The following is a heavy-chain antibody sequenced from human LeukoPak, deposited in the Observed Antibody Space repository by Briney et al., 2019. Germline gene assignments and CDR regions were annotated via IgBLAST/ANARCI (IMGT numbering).Heavy chain of an antibody. CDR3: ARVSSPPR. CDR2: IYYSGST. V-gene: IGHV4-61*05. CDR1: GGSISSSSYY. J-gene: IGHJ4*02. D-gene: IGHD5/OR15-5a*01. Sequence: PSETLSLTCTVSGGSISSSSYYWGWIRQPPGKGLEWIGYIYYSGSTNYNPSLKSRVTVSVDTSKNQFSLKLSSVTAADTAVYYCARVSSPPRWGQGTLVTVSS.